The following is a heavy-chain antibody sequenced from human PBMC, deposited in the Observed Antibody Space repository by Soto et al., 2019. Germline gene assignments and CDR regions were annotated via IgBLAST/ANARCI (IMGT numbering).Heavy chain of an antibody. CDR2: IYYSGTT. J-gene: IGHJ6*02. CDR3: ARGHYYYGMDV. CDR1: NGSVSSGTYS. Sequence: SETLSLTCTVSNGSVSSGTYSWSWVRQPPGKGLEWIGYIYYSGTTYYTPSLKSRLTMSMDRANDHFSLNLTSVTAADTAVYFCARGHYYYGMDVWGQGVTVTVSS. V-gene: IGHV4-30-2*01.